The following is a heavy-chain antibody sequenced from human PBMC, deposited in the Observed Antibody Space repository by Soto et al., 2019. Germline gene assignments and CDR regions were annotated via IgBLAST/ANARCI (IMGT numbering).Heavy chain of an antibody. CDR1: GFTFGSSG. V-gene: IGHV3-30*18. Sequence: QVQLVESGGGVVQPGSSLRLSCAASGFTFGSSGMNWVRQAPGKGLEWVTFIRYDGSTEYNTDSVEGRFTISRDNSKNTLYLQMNRLTTEDTAIYYCAKDGPATGYWGQGTLVTVSS. J-gene: IGHJ4*02. CDR2: IRYDGSTE. CDR3: AKDGPATGY. D-gene: IGHD2-2*01.